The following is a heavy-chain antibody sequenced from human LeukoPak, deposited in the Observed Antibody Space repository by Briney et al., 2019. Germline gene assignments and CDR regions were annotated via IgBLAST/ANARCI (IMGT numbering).Heavy chain of an antibody. D-gene: IGHD3-10*01. V-gene: IGHV3-30*04. Sequence: PGGSLRLSCAASGFTFSNFAIYWVRQAPGKWLEWVALISYDGSKKYYADSVKGRLTISRDNSKNTLYLQMNSLRSDDTAVYYCARGRGWSQTYGPGTYGLDYWGQGTLVTVSS. CDR1: GFTFSNFA. CDR2: ISYDGSKK. CDR3: ARGRGWSQTYGPGTYGLDY. J-gene: IGHJ4*02.